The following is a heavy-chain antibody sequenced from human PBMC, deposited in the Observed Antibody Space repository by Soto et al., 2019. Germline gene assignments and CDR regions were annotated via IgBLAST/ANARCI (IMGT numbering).Heavy chain of an antibody. CDR2: ISASGRDT. V-gene: IGHV3-23*01. CDR1: GFTFSNYA. Sequence: GGSLRLSCAASGFTFSNYAMSWVRQAPGKGLEWVSGISASGRDTYYADSVKDRFTISRDNSKNTVYLQVNSLRADDTAIYYSAKGKSSGWYYFDYWGQGTPVTVSS. J-gene: IGHJ4*02. D-gene: IGHD6-19*01. CDR3: AKGKSSGWYYFDY.